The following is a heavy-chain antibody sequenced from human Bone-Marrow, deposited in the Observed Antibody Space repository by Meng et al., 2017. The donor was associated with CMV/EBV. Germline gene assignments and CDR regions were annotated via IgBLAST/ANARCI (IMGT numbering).Heavy chain of an antibody. V-gene: IGHV3-15*01. D-gene: IGHD4-11*01. J-gene: IGHJ4*02. Sequence: GGSLKISCAASGFTFSNAWMNWVRQAPGKGLEWVGRIKSKTDGGTTDYAAPVKGRFTIPRDDSKNTLYLQLNSLKTEDTAVYYCTTVSISDLFDYWGQGTLVTVSS. CDR2: IKSKTDGGTT. CDR3: TTVSISDLFDY. CDR1: GFTFSNAW.